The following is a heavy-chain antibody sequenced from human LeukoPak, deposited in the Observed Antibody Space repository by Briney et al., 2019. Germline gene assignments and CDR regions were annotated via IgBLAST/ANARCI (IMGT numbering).Heavy chain of an antibody. V-gene: IGHV1-46*02. CDR1: GYTFNSHS. D-gene: IGHD5-18*01. Sequence: ASAKVSWKASGYTFNSHSMHWVRRAPGQGPEGMVVINPRDASTTYAQMFQGRVTIPRHISTSTVHMELNSLRSEDTAVYHCARLARYSWSPISPLYYYYYMDVGGKGTTVTVSS. J-gene: IGHJ6*03. CDR3: ARLARYSWSPISPLYYYYYMDV. CDR2: INPRDAST.